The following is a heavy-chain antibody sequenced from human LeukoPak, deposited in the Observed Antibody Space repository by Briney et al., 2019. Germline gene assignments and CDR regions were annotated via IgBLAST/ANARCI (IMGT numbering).Heavy chain of an antibody. CDR2: INHSGST. CDR1: GGSFSGYY. CDR3: ARGVVGATTSSFDY. V-gene: IGHV4-34*01. J-gene: IGHJ4*02. D-gene: IGHD1-26*01. Sequence: SETLSLTCAVYGGSFSGYYWSWIRQPPGKGPEWIGEINHSGSTNYNPSLKSRVTISVDTSKNQFSLKLSSVTDADTAVYYCARGVVGATTSSFDYWGQGTLVTVSS.